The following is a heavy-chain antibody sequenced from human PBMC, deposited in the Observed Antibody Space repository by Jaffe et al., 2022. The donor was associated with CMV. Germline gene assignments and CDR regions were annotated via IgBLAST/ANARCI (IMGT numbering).Heavy chain of an antibody. CDR3: AREPTAPDGSHFGNDAFDI. D-gene: IGHD3-3*02. V-gene: IGHV6-1*01. CDR2: TYYRSKWYN. J-gene: IGHJ3*02. Sequence: QVQLQQSGPGLVKPSQTLSLTCAISGDSVSSNSAAWNWIRQSPSRGLEWLGRTYYRSKWYNDYAVSVKSRITINPDTSKNQFSLQLNSVTPEDTAVYYCAREPTAPDGSHFGNDAFDIWGQGTMVTVSS. CDR1: GDSVSSNSAA.